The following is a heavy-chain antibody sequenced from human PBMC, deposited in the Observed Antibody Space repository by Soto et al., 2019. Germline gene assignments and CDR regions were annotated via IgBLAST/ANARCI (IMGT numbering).Heavy chain of an antibody. CDR1: GNTFTNYY. Sequence: QVQLMQSGAEVKKPGASVKVSCKASGNTFTNYYIHWVRQAPGQGLEWMGTINPSGGHTTYAQKYLGRVTMIMDTSTNTLYMELTSLRSEDTAVYYCASGGLVVVVTAAFDYWGQGTLFPVSS. J-gene: IGHJ4*02. V-gene: IGHV1-46*01. D-gene: IGHD2-21*02. CDR3: ASGGLVVVVTAAFDY. CDR2: INPSGGHT.